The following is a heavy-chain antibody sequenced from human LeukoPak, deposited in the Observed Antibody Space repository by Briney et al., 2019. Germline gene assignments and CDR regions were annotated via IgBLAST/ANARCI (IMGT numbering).Heavy chain of an antibody. V-gene: IGHV3-7*01. CDR2: IKQDGSTK. J-gene: IGHJ4*02. CDR3: ARDPEWGALDY. Sequence: PGGSLRLSCAASGFTFSNSWMSWVRQAPGKGLEWVADIKQDGSTKVYVDSVKGRFTISRDNAKNSLYLQMDSLRVEDTAVYYCARDPEWGALDYWGQGTLVTVSS. D-gene: IGHD3-16*01. CDR1: GFTFSNSW.